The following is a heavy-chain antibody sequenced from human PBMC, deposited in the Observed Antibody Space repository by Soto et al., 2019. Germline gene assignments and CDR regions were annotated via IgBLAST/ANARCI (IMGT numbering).Heavy chain of an antibody. CDR1: GGTFSSYA. J-gene: IGHJ6*02. CDR3: ARNYDSSGYYYYYYYGMDV. D-gene: IGHD3-22*01. Sequence: SVKVSCKASGGTFSSYAISWVRQAPGQGLEWMGGIIPIFGTANYAQKFQGRVTITADESTSTAYMELSSLRSEDTAVYYCARNYDSSGYYYYYYYGMDVWGQGTTVTVSS. V-gene: IGHV1-69*13. CDR2: IIPIFGTA.